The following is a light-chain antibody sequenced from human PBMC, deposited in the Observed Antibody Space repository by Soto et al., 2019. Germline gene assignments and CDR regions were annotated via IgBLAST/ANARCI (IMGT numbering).Light chain of an antibody. CDR2: HVT. CDR1: SSDVGAYNY. J-gene: IGLJ1*01. V-gene: IGLV2-14*01. CDR3: CSYTTSNTFV. Sequence: QSALTQPAPVSGSLGQSITISCSGTSSDVGAYNYVSWYQQYPGKAPKLMIYHVTDRSSGVSNRFSGSKSGNTASLTISGLQAEDEADYYCCSYTTSNTFVFGTGTKVTVL.